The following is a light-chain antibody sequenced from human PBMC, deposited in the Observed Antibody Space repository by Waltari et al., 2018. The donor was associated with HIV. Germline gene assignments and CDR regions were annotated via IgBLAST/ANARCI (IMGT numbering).Light chain of an antibody. CDR3: QVWDTATVV. J-gene: IGLJ2*01. CDR1: ELERKE. V-gene: IGLV3-1*01. Sequence: SYDLTQPPSLSVSPGQPASIPCSGDELERKEVYWYQQRPGQSPLLLLYQDFKRPSGIPERFSGSNSGNTATLTISGTQAMDEADYYCQVWDTATVVFGGGTKLTVL. CDR2: QDF.